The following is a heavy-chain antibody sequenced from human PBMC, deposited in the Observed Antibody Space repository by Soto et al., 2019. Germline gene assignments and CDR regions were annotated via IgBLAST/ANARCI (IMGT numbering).Heavy chain of an antibody. CDR2: ISYDGSNK. D-gene: IGHD6-25*01. V-gene: IGHV3-30-3*01. J-gene: IGHJ6*02. Sequence: QVQLVESGGGVVQPGRSLRLSCAASGFTFSSYAMHWVRQAPGKGLEWVAVISYDGSNKYYADSVKGRFTISRDNSKNTLYLQMNSLRAEDTAVYYCAREAGPYYYYYGMDVCGQGTTVTVSS. CDR3: AREAGPYYYYYGMDV. CDR1: GFTFSSYA.